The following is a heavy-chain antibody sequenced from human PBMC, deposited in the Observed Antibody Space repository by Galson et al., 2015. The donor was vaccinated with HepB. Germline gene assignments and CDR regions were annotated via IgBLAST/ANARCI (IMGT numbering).Heavy chain of an antibody. CDR2: IIPILGIA. V-gene: IGHV1-69*04. CDR1: GGTFSSYT. J-gene: IGHJ5*02. Sequence: QSGAEVTKPGASVKVSCKASGGTFSSYTISWVRQAPGQGLEWMGRIIPILGIANYAQKFQGRVTITADKSTSTAYMELSSLRSEDTAVYYCARDGNGPTTVTQEWDWFDPWGQGTLVTVSS. CDR3: ARDGNGPTTVTQEWDWFDP. D-gene: IGHD4-17*01.